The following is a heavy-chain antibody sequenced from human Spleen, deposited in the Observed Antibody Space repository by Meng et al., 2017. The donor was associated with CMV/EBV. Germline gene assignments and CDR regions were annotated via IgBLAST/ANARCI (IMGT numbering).Heavy chain of an antibody. CDR3: ARDKWMGVTNYYFDS. J-gene: IGHJ4*02. Sequence: GESLKISCAASGFTVSSNYMSWVRQAPGKGLEWVSGISGSGDSSWYADSVKGRFTISRDNSKKTLYLQMNSLRAEDTAEYYCARDKWMGVTNYYFDSWGQGTLVTVSS. V-gene: IGHV3-23*01. CDR1: GFTVSSNY. D-gene: IGHD6-19*01. CDR2: ISGSGDSS.